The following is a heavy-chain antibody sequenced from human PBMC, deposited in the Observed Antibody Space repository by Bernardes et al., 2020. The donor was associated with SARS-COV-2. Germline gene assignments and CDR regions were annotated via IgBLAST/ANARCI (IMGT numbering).Heavy chain of an antibody. CDR2: LYYSGST. Sequence: LYLIFTFSGGSISSHYYSLLRQPPGTGLEWIGYLYYSGSTNYNPSLKSRVNITVDTSKNQFSLKLSSVTAADTARDYCAGSPNNLNRLGGDSWGQGTLVTVSS. V-gene: IGHV4-59*11. CDR3: AGSPNNLNRLGGDS. J-gene: IGHJ4*02. CDR1: GGSISSHY. D-gene: IGHD3-16*01.